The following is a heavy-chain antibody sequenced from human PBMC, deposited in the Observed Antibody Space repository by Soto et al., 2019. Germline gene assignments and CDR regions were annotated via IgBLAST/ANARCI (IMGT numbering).Heavy chain of an antibody. Sequence: GGSLRLSCAASGFTFSNAWMSWVRQAPGKGLEWVGRIKSKTDGGTTDYAAPVKGRFTISRDDSKNTLYLQMNSLKTEDTAVYYCTTGAHYDFWSGPNYYGMDVWGQGTTVTVSS. CDR2: IKSKTDGGTT. V-gene: IGHV3-15*01. J-gene: IGHJ6*02. D-gene: IGHD3-3*01. CDR3: TTGAHYDFWSGPNYYGMDV. CDR1: GFTFSNAW.